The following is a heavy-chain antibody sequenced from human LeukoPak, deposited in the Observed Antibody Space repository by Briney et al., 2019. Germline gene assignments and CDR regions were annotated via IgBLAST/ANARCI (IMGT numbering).Heavy chain of an antibody. V-gene: IGHV4-39*01. Sequence: KPSETLSLTCTVSGGSVSSTEFYWGWIRQPPGRGLQWIGNIYYTGSTYYNPSLNSRVTMSVDTSQNQISLKMTSVTAADTAVYYCARLSKGRYFDYIFDCGGQGTLVTVSS. J-gene: IGHJ4*02. CDR1: GGSVSSTEFY. CDR2: IYYTGST. D-gene: IGHD3-9*01. CDR3: ARLSKGRYFDYIFDC.